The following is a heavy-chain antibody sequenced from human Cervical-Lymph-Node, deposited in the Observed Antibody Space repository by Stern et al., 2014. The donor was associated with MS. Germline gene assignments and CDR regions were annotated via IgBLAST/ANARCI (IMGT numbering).Heavy chain of an antibody. J-gene: IGHJ6*02. CDR2: IKSSAGNT. CDR1: GSPFINDY. CDR3: ATAAGDV. Sequence: QVQLVESGAEVKRPGASVKISCSASGSPFINDYVHWVRQAPGQVLEWVGIIKSSAGNTSYAQKFQGRVSMTRDTSTNTVYLELSNLRSEDTSVYYCATAAGDVWGHGTTVSVSS. D-gene: IGHD6-13*01. V-gene: IGHV1-46*01.